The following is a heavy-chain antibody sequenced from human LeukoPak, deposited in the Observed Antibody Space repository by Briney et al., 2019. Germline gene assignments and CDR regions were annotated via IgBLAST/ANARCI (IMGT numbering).Heavy chain of an antibody. CDR1: GYTLTELS. D-gene: IGHD3-10*01. V-gene: IGHV1-24*01. CDR2: FDPEDGET. J-gene: IGHJ6*03. Sequence: ASVTVSCKVSGYTLTELSMHWVRQAPGKGLEWMGGFDPEDGETIYAQKFQGRVTMTEDTSTDTAYMELSSLRSEDTAVYYCATNRDPGSHYYYYYYMDVWGKGTTVTVSS. CDR3: ATNRDPGSHYYYYYYMDV.